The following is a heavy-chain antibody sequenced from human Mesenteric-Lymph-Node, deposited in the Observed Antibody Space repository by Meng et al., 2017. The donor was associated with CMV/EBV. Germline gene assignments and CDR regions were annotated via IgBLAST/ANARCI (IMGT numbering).Heavy chain of an antibody. CDR3: TRVSCSSTSCSTIDY. D-gene: IGHD2-2*01. CDR2: INSDGSST. J-gene: IGHJ4*02. CDR1: GFPFNNFA. Sequence: GESLKISCIASGFPFNNFAMSWVRQAPGKGLVWVSRINSDGSSTSYADSVKGRFSSSRDNAKNTLYLQMNSLRAEDTAVYYCTRVSCSSTSCSTIDYWGQGTLVTVSS. V-gene: IGHV3-74*01.